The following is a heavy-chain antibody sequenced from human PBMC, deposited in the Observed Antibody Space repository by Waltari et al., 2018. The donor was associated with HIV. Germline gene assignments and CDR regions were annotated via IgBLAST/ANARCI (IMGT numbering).Heavy chain of an antibody. CDR2: ISSSGSTI. D-gene: IGHD1-26*01. V-gene: IGHV3-48*03. CDR3: ARDGSSYYGLDY. J-gene: IGHJ4*02. CDR1: GLILRHYE. Sequence: EVQVVESGGGLVQPGGSLRLACPASGLILRHYEMNWVRQAPGKGLEWVSYISSSGSTIYYADSVKGRFTISRDNAKNSLYLQMNSLRAEDTAVYFCARDGSSYYGLDYWGRGTLVTVSS.